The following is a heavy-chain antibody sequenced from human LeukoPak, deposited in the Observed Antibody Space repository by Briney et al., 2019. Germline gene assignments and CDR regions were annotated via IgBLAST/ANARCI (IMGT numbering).Heavy chain of an antibody. CDR2: IKSKTDGGTT. V-gene: IGHV3-15*01. CDR3: TTDSWALDTVKDAFDI. J-gene: IGHJ3*02. D-gene: IGHD4-17*01. CDR1: GFTFSNAW. Sequence: GGSLRLSCAASGFTFSNAWMSWVRQAPGKGLEWVGRIKSKTDGGTTDYAAPVKGVFTISRDDSKNTLYLQMNSLKTEDTAVYYCTTDSWALDTVKDAFDIWGQGTMVTVSS.